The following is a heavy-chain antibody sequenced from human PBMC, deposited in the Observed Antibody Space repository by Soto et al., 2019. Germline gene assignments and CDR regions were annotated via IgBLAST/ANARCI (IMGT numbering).Heavy chain of an antibody. D-gene: IGHD2-15*01. Sequence: GGSLRVSCAAAGFTFSNYGRYWVRQAPGKGLEWVSAISGSGGSTYYADSVKGRFTISRDNSKNTLYLQMNSLRAEDTAVYYCAKDVSMSVAATSLDYWGQGTLVTVSS. V-gene: IGHV3-23*01. CDR3: AKDVSMSVAATSLDY. J-gene: IGHJ4*02. CDR1: GFTFSNYG. CDR2: ISGSGGST.